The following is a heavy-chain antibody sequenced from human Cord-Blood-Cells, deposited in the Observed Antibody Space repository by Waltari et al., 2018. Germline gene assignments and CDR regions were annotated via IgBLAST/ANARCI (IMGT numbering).Heavy chain of an antibody. CDR3: AAGMAAAGTRWFDP. J-gene: IGHJ5*02. Sequence: QLQLQESGPGLVKPSETLSLTCTVSGGSISSSSYYWGWIRQPPGKGLECIGSIYYSGSTYYNPSLKSRVTISVDTSKNQFSLKLSSVTAADTAVYYCAAGMAAAGTRWFDPWGQGTLVTVSS. CDR2: IYYSGST. D-gene: IGHD6-13*01. V-gene: IGHV4-39*01. CDR1: GGSISSSSYY.